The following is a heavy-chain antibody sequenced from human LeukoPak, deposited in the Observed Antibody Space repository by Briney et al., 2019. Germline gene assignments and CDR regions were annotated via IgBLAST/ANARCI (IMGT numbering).Heavy chain of an antibody. CDR2: ISYDGSNK. CDR3: ARDPGD. J-gene: IGHJ4*02. CDR1: GFTFSSYA. D-gene: IGHD1-14*01. V-gene: IGHV3-30-3*01. Sequence: GGSLRLSCAASGFTFSSYAMHWVRQAPGKGLEWVTVISYDGSNKYYADSVKGRFTISRDNSKNTLYLQMNSLRAEDTAVYYCARDPGDWGQGTLVTVSS.